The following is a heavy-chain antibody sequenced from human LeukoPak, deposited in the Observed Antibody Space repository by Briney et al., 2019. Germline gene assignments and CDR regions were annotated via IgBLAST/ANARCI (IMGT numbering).Heavy chain of an antibody. CDR2: INHSGST. J-gene: IGHJ5*02. V-gene: IGHV4-34*01. CDR3: ARAPSWYPYNWFDP. D-gene: IGHD6-13*01. Sequence: SETLPLTCAVYGGSFSGYYWSWIRQPPGKGLEWIGEINHSGSTNYNPSLKSRVTISVDTSKNQFSLKLSSVTAADTAVYYCARAPSWYPYNWFDPWGQGTLVTVSS. CDR1: GGSFSGYY.